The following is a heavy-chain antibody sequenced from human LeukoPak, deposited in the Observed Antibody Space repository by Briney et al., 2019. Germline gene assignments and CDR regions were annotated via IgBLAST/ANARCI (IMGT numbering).Heavy chain of an antibody. J-gene: IGHJ6*03. V-gene: IGHV3-48*01. CDR1: GFSFNAYG. CDR3: ARRGDRLCTSLNCPPHNYFFYMDV. Sequence: GGSLSLSCVASGFSFNAYGMNWVRQAPGGGLEWLAFQSPTTRATHYADSVKGRFAISRDNAKNSLYLHMNSLTAEDTAVYYCARRGDRLCTSLNCPPHNYFFYMDVWGNGTTVAVSS. CDR2: QSPTTRAT. D-gene: IGHD2-8*01.